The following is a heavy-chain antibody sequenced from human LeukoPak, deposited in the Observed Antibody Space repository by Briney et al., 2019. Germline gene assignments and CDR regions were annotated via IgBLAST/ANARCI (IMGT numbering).Heavy chain of an antibody. CDR2: INPNSGGT. V-gene: IGHV1-2*04. CDR3: ARGAQVSLPAASLDY. CDR1: GYTFTGYY. Sequence: GASVKVSCKASGYTFTGYYMHWVRQAPGQGLEWVGWINPNSGGTNYAQKFQGWVTMTRDTSISTAYMELSRLRSDDTAVYYCARGAQVSLPAASLDYWGQGTLVTVSS. J-gene: IGHJ4*02. D-gene: IGHD2-2*01.